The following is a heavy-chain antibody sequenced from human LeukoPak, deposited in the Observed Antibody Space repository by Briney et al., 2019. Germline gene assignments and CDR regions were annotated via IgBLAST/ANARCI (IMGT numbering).Heavy chain of an antibody. CDR2: IFPSGGEI. V-gene: IGHV3-23*01. Sequence: GGSLRLSCAASGFTFSTFAMIWVRQPPGKGLEWVSSIFPSGGEIHYADSVRGRFTISRDNSKSTLYLQMNSLRAEDTAIYYCAKENWYLYNNNWYKTWFDPWGQGTLVTVSS. CDR3: AKENWYLYNNNWYKTWFDP. CDR1: GFTFSTFA. D-gene: IGHD6-13*01. J-gene: IGHJ5*02.